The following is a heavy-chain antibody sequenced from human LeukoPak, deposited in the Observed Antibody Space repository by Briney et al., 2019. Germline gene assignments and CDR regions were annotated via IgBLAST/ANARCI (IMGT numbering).Heavy chain of an antibody. J-gene: IGHJ3*02. CDR1: GFTFSSYA. CDR2: ISGSGGST. CDR3: ARLIISYSSGWYTFDI. D-gene: IGHD6-19*01. Sequence: GGSLRLSCAASGFTFSSYAMSWVRQAPGKGLEWVSAISGSGGSTYYADSVKGRFTISRDNSKNTLYLQMNSLRAEHTAVYYCARLIISYSSGWYTFDIWGQGTMVTVSS. V-gene: IGHV3-23*01.